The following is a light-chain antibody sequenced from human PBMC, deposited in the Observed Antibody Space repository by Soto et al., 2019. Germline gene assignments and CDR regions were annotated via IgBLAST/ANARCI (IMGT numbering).Light chain of an antibody. CDR3: QQYNNWSPYT. Sequence: EIVMTQSPATLSVSPGERATLSCRASQSVSGNLAWYQQKPGQAPRLLIYGASTRATGIPARFSGSGSGTEFTLTISSLQSEDFAVYDCQQYNNWSPYTFGQGTKVDIK. J-gene: IGKJ2*01. CDR2: GAS. CDR1: QSVSGN. V-gene: IGKV3-15*01.